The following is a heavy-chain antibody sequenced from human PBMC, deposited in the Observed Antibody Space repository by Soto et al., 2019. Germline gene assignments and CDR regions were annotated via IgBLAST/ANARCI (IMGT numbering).Heavy chain of an antibody. D-gene: IGHD3-10*01. J-gene: IGHJ4*02. Sequence: AGGSLRLSCAASGFTFSSYSMSWVRQAPGKGLEWVSGFRTSGDGGTTYYTDSVKGRFTISRDNSKNMLFLQMNSLRAEDTAIYYCAKKVNSGPGSQYFDYWGQGXLVTVSS. CDR2: FRTSGDGGTT. CDR3: AKKVNSGPGSQYFDY. CDR1: GFTFSSYS. V-gene: IGHV3-23*01.